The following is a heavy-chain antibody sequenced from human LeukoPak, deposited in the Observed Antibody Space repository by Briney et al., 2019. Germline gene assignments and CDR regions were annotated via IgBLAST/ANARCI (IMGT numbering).Heavy chain of an antibody. J-gene: IGHJ4*02. D-gene: IGHD3-10*01. CDR2: IKPDGSVK. CDR1: GFTFSRNW. CDR3: ARDRGGQWAELLLDS. Sequence: PGGSLRLSCAASGFTFSRNWMTWVRQTPGKRLEWGANIKPDGSVKYYVDSVKGRFTISRDNAKNSLYLQMNSLRAEDTALYYCARDRGGQWAELLLDSWGQGTLVTVSS. V-gene: IGHV3-7*05.